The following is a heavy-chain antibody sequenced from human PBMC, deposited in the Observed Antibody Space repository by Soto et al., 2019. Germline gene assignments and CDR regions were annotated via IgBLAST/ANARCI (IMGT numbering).Heavy chain of an antibody. Sequence: QVQLVESGGGVVQPGRSLRLSCAASGFTFSSYAMHWVRQAPGKGLEWVAVISYDGSNKYYADSVKGRFTISRDNSKNTLYLQMNSLRAEDTAVYYCARGWCGFDYWGQGTLVTVSS. CDR2: ISYDGSNK. CDR1: GFTFSSYA. CDR3: ARGWCGFDY. V-gene: IGHV3-30-3*01. J-gene: IGHJ4*02. D-gene: IGHD2-15*01.